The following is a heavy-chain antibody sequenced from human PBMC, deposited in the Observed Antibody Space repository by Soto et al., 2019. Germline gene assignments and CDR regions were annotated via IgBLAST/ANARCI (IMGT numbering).Heavy chain of an antibody. V-gene: IGHV3-33*01. J-gene: IGHJ4*02. CDR2: IWYDGSNK. CDR1: GFTFSSYG. CDR3: ARDKGGITIFGVVIISYYFDY. D-gene: IGHD3-3*01. Sequence: GGSLRLSCAASGFTFSSYGMHWVRQAPGKGLEWVAVIWYDGSNKYYADSVKGRFTISRDNSKNTLYLQMNSLRAEDTAVYYCARDKGGITIFGVVIISYYFDYWGQGTLVTVS.